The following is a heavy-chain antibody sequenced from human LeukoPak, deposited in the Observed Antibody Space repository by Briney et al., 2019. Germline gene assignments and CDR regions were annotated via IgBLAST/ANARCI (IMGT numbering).Heavy chain of an antibody. CDR3: AKDDAWLQYGN. Sequence: GGSLRLSCAASGFTFSSYAMNWVRQAPGKGLEWVSGISPNGVITYYADSVKGRFTISRDNSKGTVYLQMNSLRPEDTAVYYCAKDDAWLQYGNWGRGTLVTVSS. V-gene: IGHV3-23*01. CDR2: ISPNGVIT. CDR1: GFTFSSYA. J-gene: IGHJ4*02. D-gene: IGHD5-24*01.